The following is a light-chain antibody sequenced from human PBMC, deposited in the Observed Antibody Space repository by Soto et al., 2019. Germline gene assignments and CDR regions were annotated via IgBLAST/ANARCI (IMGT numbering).Light chain of an antibody. V-gene: IGKV1-5*01. CDR2: DAS. CDR1: QTISTL. CDR3: QQYSHLVT. Sequence: IQMTQSPSTLSAPVGDRVTITCQASQTISTLLAWFQHKPGKAPNLLIYDASNLESGVPSRFSGSGSGTEFTLTISSRQSDDSATYFCQQYSHLVTFGQGTKLEIK. J-gene: IGKJ2*01.